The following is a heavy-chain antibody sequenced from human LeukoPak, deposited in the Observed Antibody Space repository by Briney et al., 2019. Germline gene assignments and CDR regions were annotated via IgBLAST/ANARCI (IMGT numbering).Heavy chain of an antibody. CDR2: ISSSNSIL. CDR1: GFTFTDYY. Sequence: GGSLRLSCAASGFTFTDYYMSWIRQAPGKGLEWVSYISSSNSILYYADSVKGRFTISRDNAKNSLYLQMNSLRVEDTAVYYCARDQSRYYDSSGREAFDIWGQGTMVTVSS. V-gene: IGHV3-11*01. J-gene: IGHJ3*02. D-gene: IGHD3-22*01. CDR3: ARDQSRYYDSSGREAFDI.